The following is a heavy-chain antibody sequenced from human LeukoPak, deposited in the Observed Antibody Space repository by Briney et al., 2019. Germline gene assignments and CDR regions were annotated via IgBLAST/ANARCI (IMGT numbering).Heavy chain of an antibody. CDR1: GASINTYF. CDR3: AKTHCGGGSCDKFDS. CDR2: FYASGTT. D-gene: IGHD2-15*01. V-gene: IGHV4-4*07. Sequence: SETLSLTCTVSGASINTYFWSWIPQPAGKRLEWIGRFYASGTTYYNPSLRSRVSLSIDTSKNQLSLNLSSVTAADTALYYCAKTHCGGGSCDKFDSWGQGILVTVSS. J-gene: IGHJ5*01.